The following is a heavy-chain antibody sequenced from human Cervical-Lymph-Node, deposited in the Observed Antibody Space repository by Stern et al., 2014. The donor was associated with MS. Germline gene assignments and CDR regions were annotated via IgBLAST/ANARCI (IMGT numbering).Heavy chain of an antibody. Sequence: EVQLVESGGGLVQPGDSQLVSWEASDSPFRTSWFHWVRQAQGTGPVWIYGITADGTGTFYADSFKGRFTISRDNARNTVYLHVNSLRADDTAVYYCTRDRGGDDAFDLWGQGTMVTVSS. V-gene: IGHV3-74*01. J-gene: IGHJ3*01. D-gene: IGHD3-10*01. CDR1: DSPFRTSW. CDR3: TRDRGGDDAFDL. CDR2: ITADGTGT.